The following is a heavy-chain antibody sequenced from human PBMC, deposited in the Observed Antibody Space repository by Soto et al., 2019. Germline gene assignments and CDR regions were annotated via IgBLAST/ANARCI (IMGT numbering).Heavy chain of an antibody. Sequence: KTSETLSLTCTVSGGSISSGDYYWSWIRQPPGKGLEWIGYIYYSGSTYYNPSLKSRVTISVDTSKNQFSLKLSSVTAADTAVYYCARDEGQYSENYFDYWGQGTLVTVSS. V-gene: IGHV4-30-4*01. J-gene: IGHJ4*02. CDR3: ARDEGQYSENYFDY. CDR2: IYYSGST. D-gene: IGHD2-21*01. CDR1: GGSISSGDYY.